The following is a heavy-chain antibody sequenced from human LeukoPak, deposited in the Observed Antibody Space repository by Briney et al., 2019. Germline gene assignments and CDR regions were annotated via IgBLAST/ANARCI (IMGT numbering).Heavy chain of an antibody. V-gene: IGHV3-33*01. J-gene: IGHJ5*02. D-gene: IGHD5-18*01. Sequence: PGRSLRLSCAASGFTFSSYGMHWVRQAPGKGLEWVAVIWYDGSNKYYADSVKGRFTISRDNSKNTLYLQMNSLRAEDTAVYYCARDGSGYCYGYRVTNWFDPWGQGTLVTVSS. CDR3: ARDGSGYCYGYRVTNWFDP. CDR2: IWYDGSNK. CDR1: GFTFSSYG.